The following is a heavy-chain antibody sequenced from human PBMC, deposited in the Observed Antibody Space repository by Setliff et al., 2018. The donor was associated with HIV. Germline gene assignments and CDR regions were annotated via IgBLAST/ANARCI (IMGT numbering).Heavy chain of an antibody. CDR2: VYYSGNT. J-gene: IGHJ4*02. D-gene: IGHD5-12*01. CDR1: NESMSNHY. CDR3: ARDARWLQFPYHFDY. V-gene: IGHV4-59*11. Sequence: SETLSLTCTVSNESMSNHYWSWIRQSPGKGLEWLGTVYYSGNTQYSPSLKSRVTISIDKSKNQFSLKLSSVTAADTAVYYCARDARWLQFPYHFDYWGQGTLVTVSS.